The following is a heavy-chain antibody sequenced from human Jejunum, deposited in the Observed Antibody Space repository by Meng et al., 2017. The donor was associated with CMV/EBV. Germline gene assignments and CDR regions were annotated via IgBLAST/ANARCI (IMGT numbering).Heavy chain of an antibody. V-gene: IGHV4-31*03. J-gene: IGHJ4*02. CDR2: IHSSGST. Sequence: CSVSGASIGSGPYYWRWIRQHPGTGLEWIGFIHSSGSTHYNPSLKSRVSISADTSNNHFSLTLTSVTAADTAIYYCARDTIRDGVDYWGQGTLVTVSS. D-gene: IGHD3-3*01. CDR3: ARDTIRDGVDY. CDR1: GASIGSGPYY.